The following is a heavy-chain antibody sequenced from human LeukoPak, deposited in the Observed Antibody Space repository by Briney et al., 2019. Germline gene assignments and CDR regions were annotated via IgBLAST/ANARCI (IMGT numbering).Heavy chain of an antibody. CDR1: GYTLTELS. J-gene: IGHJ6*02. D-gene: IGHD6-19*01. Sequence: EASVKVSCKVSGYTLTELSMHWVRQAPGKGLEWMGGFDPEDGETIYAQKFQGRVTMTEDTSTDTAYMELSSLRSEDTAVYYCATDPSWLGRYYGMDVWGQGTTVTVSS. CDR2: FDPEDGET. CDR3: ATDPSWLGRYYGMDV. V-gene: IGHV1-24*01.